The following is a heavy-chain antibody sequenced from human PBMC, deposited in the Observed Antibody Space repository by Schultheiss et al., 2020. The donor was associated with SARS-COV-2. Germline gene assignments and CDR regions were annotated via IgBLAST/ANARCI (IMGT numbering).Heavy chain of an antibody. D-gene: IGHD1-26*01. J-gene: IGHJ2*01. CDR1: GYTFTGYY. CDR2: INPNSGGT. CDR3: ARVDIVGATMLWYFDL. V-gene: IGHV1-2*06. Sequence: ASVKVSCKASGYTFTGYYMHWVRQAPGQGLEWMGRINPNSGGTNYAQKFQGRVTMTRDTSISTAYMELSRLRSDDTAVYYCARVDIVGATMLWYFDLWGRGTLVTVSS.